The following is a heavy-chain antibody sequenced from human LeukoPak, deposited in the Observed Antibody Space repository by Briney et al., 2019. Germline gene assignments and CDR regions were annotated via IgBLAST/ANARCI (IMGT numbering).Heavy chain of an antibody. V-gene: IGHV3-30-3*01. Sequence: GGSLRLSCAASGFTFSSYAMHWARQAPGKGLEWVAVISYDGSNKYYADSVKGRFTISRDNSKNTLYLQMNSLRAEDTAVYYCARDEQWLVDYWGQGTLVTVSS. CDR2: ISYDGSNK. J-gene: IGHJ4*02. D-gene: IGHD6-19*01. CDR1: GFTFSSYA. CDR3: ARDEQWLVDY.